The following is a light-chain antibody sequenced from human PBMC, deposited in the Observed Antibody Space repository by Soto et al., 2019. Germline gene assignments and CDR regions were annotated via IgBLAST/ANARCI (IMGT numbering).Light chain of an antibody. CDR1: NIDSRT. J-gene: IGLJ1*01. CDR2: DNS. Sequence: YDLTHPPSLSGSPGQTSTISCGENNIDSRTVHGYQQKPGQAPLLVVYDNSFRPSGIPNRFSGSNYGNTATLTISRVEAGDEDDYYCKVWDNVHDNIYVFGTGTQV. CDR3: KVWDNVHDNIYV. V-gene: IGLV3-21*02.